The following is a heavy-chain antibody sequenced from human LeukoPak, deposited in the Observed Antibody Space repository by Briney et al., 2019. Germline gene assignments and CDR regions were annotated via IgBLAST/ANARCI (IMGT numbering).Heavy chain of an antibody. V-gene: IGHV4-39*07. Sequence: PSETLSLTCTVSGGSISSSSYYWGWIRQPPGKGLEWIGSIYYSGSTYYNPSLKSRVTISVDTSKNQFSLMLSSVTAADTAVYYCARGERYYYDSSDTNWFDPWGQGTLVTVSS. CDR2: IYYSGST. CDR1: GGSISSSSYY. J-gene: IGHJ5*02. D-gene: IGHD3-22*01. CDR3: ARGERYYYDSSDTNWFDP.